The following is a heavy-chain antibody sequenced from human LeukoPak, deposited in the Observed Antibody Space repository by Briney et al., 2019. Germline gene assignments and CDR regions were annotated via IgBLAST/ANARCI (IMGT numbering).Heavy chain of an antibody. CDR1: RYTFTSYA. CDR3: AREGTMVRGVVTPNFDY. J-gene: IGHJ4*02. D-gene: IGHD3-10*01. Sequence: ASVKVSCKASRYTFTSYAMNWVRQAPGQGLEWMGWINTNTGNPTYAQGFTGRFVFSLDTSVSTAYLQISSLKAEDTAVYYCAREGTMVRGVVTPNFDYWGQGTLVIVSS. CDR2: INTNTGNP. V-gene: IGHV7-4-1*02.